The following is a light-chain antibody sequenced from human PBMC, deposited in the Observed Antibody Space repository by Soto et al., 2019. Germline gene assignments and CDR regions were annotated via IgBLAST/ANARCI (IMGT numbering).Light chain of an antibody. CDR3: QSYDGTLSGSYV. CDR1: SSNIGAGYD. CDR2: GTT. J-gene: IGLJ1*01. Sequence: QSFLTQPPSVSGAPGQRVTISCTGSSSNIGAGYDVHWYQQLPGTAPKLIIYGTTNRPSGVPDRFPGSKSGTSASLAITGLQAEDEADYYCQSYDGTLSGSYVFGIGTKVTVL. V-gene: IGLV1-40*01.